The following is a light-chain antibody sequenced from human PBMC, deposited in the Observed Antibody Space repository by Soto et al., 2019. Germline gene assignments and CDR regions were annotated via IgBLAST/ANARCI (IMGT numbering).Light chain of an antibody. CDR1: QSVSSSY. J-gene: IGKJ4*01. CDR2: DAS. CDR3: QQYGSSPVT. V-gene: IGKV3D-20*01. Sequence: EIVLTQSPGTLSLSPGERATLSCGASQSVSSSYLAWYQQKPGLAPRLIIYDASRRASGIPGRFSGRESGTDFTLTISRLEPEDFAVYYCQQYGSSPVTFGGGTQVEIK.